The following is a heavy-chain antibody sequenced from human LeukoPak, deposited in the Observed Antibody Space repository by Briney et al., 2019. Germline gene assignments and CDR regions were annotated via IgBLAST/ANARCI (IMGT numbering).Heavy chain of an antibody. CDR3: ARVRVGSGTSHAADAFDI. CDR2: IYNDGSRT. J-gene: IGHJ3*02. D-gene: IGHD1-26*01. CDR1: GFTFSNYW. Sequence: PGGSLRLSCAASGFTFSNYWMHWVRQAPGKGLVWVSRIYNDGSRTSYADSVKGRFTISRDNAKSTLYLQMNSLRVEDTAVYYCARVRVGSGTSHAADAFDIWGQGTMVTVSS. V-gene: IGHV3-74*01.